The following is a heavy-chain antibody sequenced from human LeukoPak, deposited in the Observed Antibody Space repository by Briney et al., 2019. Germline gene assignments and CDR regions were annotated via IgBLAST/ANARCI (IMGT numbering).Heavy chain of an antibody. D-gene: IGHD4-17*01. Sequence: PGGSLRLSCAASGFSLSGYWMTWVRQAPGKGLEWVANINRDGSQKNHVDSVQGRFTISRDNTKNSLYLQMNSLTAEDTAVYYCAKDYWDYGDYSPLPPADYWGQGTLVTVSS. CDR1: GFSLSGYW. CDR3: AKDYWDYGDYSPLPPADY. V-gene: IGHV3-7*01. CDR2: INRDGSQK. J-gene: IGHJ4*02.